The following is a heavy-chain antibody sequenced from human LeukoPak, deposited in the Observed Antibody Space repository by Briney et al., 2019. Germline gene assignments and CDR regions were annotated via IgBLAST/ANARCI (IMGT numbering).Heavy chain of an antibody. Sequence: GGSLRLSCAASGFTFSSYAMSWVRQAPGKGLEWVSAISGSGGSTYYADSVKGRFTISRDDSKNTLYLQMNSLRAEDTAVYYCANGGTEFKYYFDYWGQGTLVTVSS. J-gene: IGHJ4*02. CDR3: ANGGTEFKYYFDY. CDR1: GFTFSSYA. V-gene: IGHV3-23*01. CDR2: ISGSGGST. D-gene: IGHD3-16*01.